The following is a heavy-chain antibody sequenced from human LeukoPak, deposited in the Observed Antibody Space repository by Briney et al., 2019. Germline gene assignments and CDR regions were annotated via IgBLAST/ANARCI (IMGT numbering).Heavy chain of an antibody. CDR2: IYTSGST. CDR3: ARSRRALQAARQGVYFDY. J-gene: IGHJ4*02. D-gene: IGHD6-6*01. V-gene: IGHV4-4*07. CDR1: GGSISSYY. Sequence: SETLSLTCTVSGGSISSYYWSWIRQPAGKGLEWIGRIYTSGSTNYNPSLKSRVTMSVDTSKNQFSLKLSSVTAADTAVYYCARSRRALQAARQGVYFDYWGQGTLVTVSS.